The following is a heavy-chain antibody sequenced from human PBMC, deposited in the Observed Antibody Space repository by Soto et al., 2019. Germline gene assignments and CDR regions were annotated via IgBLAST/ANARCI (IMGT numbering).Heavy chain of an antibody. V-gene: IGHV4-59*01. CDR3: ARAVELVRLNYFDY. CDR1: GGSISSYY. D-gene: IGHD6-13*01. Sequence: SETLSLTCTVSGGSISSYYWSWIRQPPGKGLEWIGYIYYSGSTNYNPSLKSRVTISVDTSKNQFSLKLSSVTAADTAVYYCARAVELVRLNYFDYWGQGTLVTVSS. CDR2: IYYSGST. J-gene: IGHJ4*02.